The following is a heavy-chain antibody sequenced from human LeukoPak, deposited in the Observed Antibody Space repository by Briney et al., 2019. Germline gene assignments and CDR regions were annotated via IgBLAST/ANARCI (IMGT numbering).Heavy chain of an antibody. J-gene: IGHJ5*01. CDR3: ARHGDPNWFDS. D-gene: IGHD4-17*01. Sequence: SETLSLTCTVSGGSIISNIYYWAWFRQPPGKGLEWIGSASYGGSTYYNPSLKSRVTIYVDTSNNEFSLRLSSVTAADTALYFCARHGDPNWFDSWGQGTLVTVSS. V-gene: IGHV4-39*01. CDR1: GGSIISNIYY. CDR2: ASYGGST.